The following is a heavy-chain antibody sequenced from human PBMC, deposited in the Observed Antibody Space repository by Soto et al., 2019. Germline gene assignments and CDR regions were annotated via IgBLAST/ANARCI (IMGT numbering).Heavy chain of an antibody. Sequence: QVQLVQSGAEVKKPGASVKVSCKASGYTFASYAISWMRQAPGQGLEWMGWISAYNGNTNYAQKLQGRVTMTTDTSKSTDYMELRSLRSDDTAVYYCARDPPPPDYWGQGTLVTVSS. V-gene: IGHV1-18*01. CDR2: ISAYNGNT. CDR3: ARDPPPPDY. J-gene: IGHJ4*02. CDR1: GYTFASYA.